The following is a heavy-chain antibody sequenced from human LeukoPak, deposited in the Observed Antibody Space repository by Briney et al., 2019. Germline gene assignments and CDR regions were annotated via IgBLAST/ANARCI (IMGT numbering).Heavy chain of an antibody. CDR1: GFTGSNNY. CDR2: IYSGGAT. V-gene: IGHV3-53*01. Sequence: GGSLRLSCAASGFTGSNNYMRWVRQAPGKGLEWVSSIYSGGATKYADSVKGRFTISRDNSKNTLYLQMNSLRPGDTAVYYCARDREGPWGQGTVVTVSS. J-gene: IGHJ5*02. D-gene: IGHD1-26*01. CDR3: ARDREGP.